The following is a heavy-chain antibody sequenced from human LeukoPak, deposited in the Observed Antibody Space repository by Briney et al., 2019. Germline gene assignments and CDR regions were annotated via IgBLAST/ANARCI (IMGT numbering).Heavy chain of an antibody. CDR3: AKDFRAVFWKDFDY. V-gene: IGHV3-23*01. J-gene: IGHJ4*02. Sequence: TGGSLRLSCAASGFTFSSYGMSWVRQAPGKGLEWVSAISGSGGSTYYADSVKGRVTISRDNSKNTLYLQMNSLRAEDTAVYYCAKDFRAVFWKDFDYWGQGTLVTVSS. CDR1: GFTFSSYG. D-gene: IGHD3-3*01. CDR2: ISGSGGST.